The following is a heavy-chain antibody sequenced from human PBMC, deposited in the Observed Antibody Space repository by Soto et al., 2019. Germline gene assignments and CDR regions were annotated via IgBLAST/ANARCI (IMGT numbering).Heavy chain of an antibody. Sequence: GGSLRLSCAASGFTFSSYWMHWVRQAPGKGLVWVSRINSDGSSTSYADSVKGRFTISRDNAKNTLYLQMNSLRAEDTAVYYCAREDYDFWSGYYTGDFTWGQGTLVTAPQ. CDR3: AREDYDFWSGYYTGDFT. CDR2: INSDGSST. V-gene: IGHV3-74*01. J-gene: IGHJ5*02. CDR1: GFTFSSYW. D-gene: IGHD3-3*01.